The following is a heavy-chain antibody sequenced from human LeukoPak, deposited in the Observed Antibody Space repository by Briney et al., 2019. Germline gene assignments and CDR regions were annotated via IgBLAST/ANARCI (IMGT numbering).Heavy chain of an antibody. Sequence: EGSLRLSCAASGFTFSDYAMHWVRQAPGKGLEWVAVISKDGSDKYYPGSVRGRFTISRDNSKNTIYLQMDSLRAEDTAIYYCARDYWRNYDYWGQGTLVTVSS. CDR1: GFTFSDYA. CDR3: ARDYWRNYDY. V-gene: IGHV3-30-3*01. CDR2: ISKDGSDK. J-gene: IGHJ4*02. D-gene: IGHD1-7*01.